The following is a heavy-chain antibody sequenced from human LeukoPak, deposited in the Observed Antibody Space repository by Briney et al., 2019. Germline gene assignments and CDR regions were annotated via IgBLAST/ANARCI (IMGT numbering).Heavy chain of an antibody. CDR2: IYTSGST. V-gene: IGHV4-61*02. D-gene: IGHD3-3*01. J-gene: IGHJ4*02. Sequence: SETLSLTCTVSGGSISSGGYYWSWIRQPAGKGLEWIGRIYTSGSTNYNPSLKSRVTISVDTSKNQFSLKLSSVTAADTAVYYCASSITISIYYFDYWGQGTLVTVSS. CDR1: GGSISSGGYY. CDR3: ASSITISIYYFDY.